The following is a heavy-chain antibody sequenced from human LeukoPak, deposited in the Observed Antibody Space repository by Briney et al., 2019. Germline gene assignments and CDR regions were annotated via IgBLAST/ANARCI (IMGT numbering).Heavy chain of an antibody. CDR1: SGSISSGSYY. CDR3: ARASYSYDINGWVPFDY. J-gene: IGHJ4*02. Sequence: SETLSLTCTVSSGSISSGSYYWSWIRQPAGKGLEWIGRIYTSESTNYNPSLKSRVTISGDTSKNQFSLRLSSVTAADTAVYYCARASYSYDINGWVPFDYWGQGTLVTVSS. CDR2: IYTSEST. D-gene: IGHD3-22*01. V-gene: IGHV4-61*02.